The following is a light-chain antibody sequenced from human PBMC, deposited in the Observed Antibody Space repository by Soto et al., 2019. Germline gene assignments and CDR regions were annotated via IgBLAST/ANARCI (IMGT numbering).Light chain of an antibody. J-gene: IGKJ1*01. CDR1: QGIRKD. Sequence: AIKMTLSPSSQSASVGDRVTISCRASQGIRKDLGWYQVKPGKAPKFLIYAASTLQSGVPLRFSGSASGTDFTLNISSLQAEDFATYYSLQDDNYPRTFGQGTKVDIK. CDR3: LQDDNYPRT. CDR2: AAS. V-gene: IGKV1-6*01.